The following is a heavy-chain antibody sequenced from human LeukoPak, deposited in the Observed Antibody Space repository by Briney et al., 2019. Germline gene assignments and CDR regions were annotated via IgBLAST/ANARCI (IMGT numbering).Heavy chain of an antibody. CDR2: ISSSSGYI. J-gene: IGHJ3*02. V-gene: IGHV3-21*01. Sequence: GGSLRLSCAASGFTFSSYSMNWVRQAPGKGLEWVSAISSSSGYIYYADSVKGRFTISRDNAKNSLYLQMNSLRAEDTAVYYCARFYDSSGILDAFDIWGQGTMVTVSS. D-gene: IGHD3-22*01. CDR1: GFTFSSYS. CDR3: ARFYDSSGILDAFDI.